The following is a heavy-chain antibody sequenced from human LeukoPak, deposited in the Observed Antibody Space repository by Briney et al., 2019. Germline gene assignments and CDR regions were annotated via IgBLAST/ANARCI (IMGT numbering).Heavy chain of an antibody. J-gene: IGHJ4*02. Sequence: GGSLRLSCADSGFTFSSYAMHWVRQAPGKGLEWVAVISYDGSNKYYADSVKGRFTISRDNSKNTLYLQMNSLRAEDTAVYYCARDSELTGPWVVDYWGQGTLVTASS. CDR2: ISYDGSNK. V-gene: IGHV3-30*04. D-gene: IGHD7-27*01. CDR3: ARDSELTGPWVVDY. CDR1: GFTFSSYA.